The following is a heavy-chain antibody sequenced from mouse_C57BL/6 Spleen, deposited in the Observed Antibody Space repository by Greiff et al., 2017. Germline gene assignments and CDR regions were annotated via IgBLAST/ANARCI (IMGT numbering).Heavy chain of an antibody. Sequence: EVQVVESGGGLVQPGGSMKLSCVASGFTFSNYWMNWVRQSPEKGLEWVAQIRLKSDNYATHYAESVKGRFTISRDDSKSSVYLQMNKLRAEDTGIYYCTAGSSFVDYWGQGTTLTVSS. CDR2: IRLKSDNYAT. CDR3: TAGSSFVDY. CDR1: GFTFSNYW. D-gene: IGHD1-1*01. V-gene: IGHV6-3*01. J-gene: IGHJ2*01.